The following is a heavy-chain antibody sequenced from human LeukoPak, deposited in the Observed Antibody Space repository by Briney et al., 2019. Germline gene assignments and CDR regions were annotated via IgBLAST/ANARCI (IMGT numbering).Heavy chain of an antibody. V-gene: IGHV1-8*03. CDR2: MNPNSGNT. Sequence: ASVKVSCKASGYTFTSYGISWVRQATGQGLEWMGWMNPNSGNTGYAQKFQGRVTITRNTSISTAYMELSSLRSEDTAVYYCATDIAAAAHDAFDIWGQGTMVTVSS. CDR1: GYTFTSYG. J-gene: IGHJ3*02. CDR3: ATDIAAAAHDAFDI. D-gene: IGHD6-13*01.